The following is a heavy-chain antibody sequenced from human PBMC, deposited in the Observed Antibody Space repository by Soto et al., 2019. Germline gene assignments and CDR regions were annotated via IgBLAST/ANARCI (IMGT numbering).Heavy chain of an antibody. CDR3: ARDRVGPGDSSGFDS. D-gene: IGHD3-22*01. CDR2: IWYDGSNK. Sequence: QVQLVEPEVGVVQPGRSVRLSCAASGFTFSSYGMQWVRQAPCKGLECVAVIWYDGSNKYYAESVKGRFTIYRDNSKNTLYLQMNSLRAEDTAVYYCARDRVGPGDSSGFDSWGQGTLVTVSS. V-gene: IGHV3-33*01. CDR1: GFTFSSYG. J-gene: IGHJ4*02.